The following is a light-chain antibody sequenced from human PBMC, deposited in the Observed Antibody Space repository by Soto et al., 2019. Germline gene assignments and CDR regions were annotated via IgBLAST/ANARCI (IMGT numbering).Light chain of an antibody. CDR1: QSISSW. J-gene: IGKJ1*01. V-gene: IGKV1-5*01. CDR3: PQYSSYRT. Sequence: DIQMTQSPSTVSASIGDRVTITCRASQSISSWLACYQKRPGNDTHILIYAASSLESGVQSRLRGSGSGTEFTLTISSLQPDDFATYYCPQYSSYRTFGKGKKLDIK. CDR2: AAS.